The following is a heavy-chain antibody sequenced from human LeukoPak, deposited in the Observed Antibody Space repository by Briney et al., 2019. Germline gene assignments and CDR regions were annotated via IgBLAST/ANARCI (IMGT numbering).Heavy chain of an antibody. CDR3: ASCSNGSGTYSNPYYYYYMDV. CDR1: GGSISSYY. V-gene: IGHV4-59*08. Sequence: SETLSLTCTVSGGSISSYYWSWIRQPPGKGLEWIGYIYYSGSTNYNPSLKSRVTISVDTSKNQFSLKLSSVTAADTAVYYCASCSNGSGTYSNPYYYYYMDVWGKGTTVTVSS. J-gene: IGHJ6*03. D-gene: IGHD3-10*01. CDR2: IYYSGST.